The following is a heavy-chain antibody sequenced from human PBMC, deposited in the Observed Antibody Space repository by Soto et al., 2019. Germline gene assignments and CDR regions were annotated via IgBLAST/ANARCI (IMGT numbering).Heavy chain of an antibody. J-gene: IGHJ6*01. Sequence: PGGSLRLSCAASGFTFSSYSMNWVRQAPGKGLEWVSSISSSSSYIYYADSVKGRFTISRDNAKNSLYLQMNSLRAEDTAVYYCARDTAAGGYYYYYGMDVWGQGNTVTVSS. CDR2: ISSSSSYI. V-gene: IGHV3-21*01. D-gene: IGHD3-10*01. CDR1: GFTFSSYS. CDR3: ARDTAAGGYYYYYGMDV.